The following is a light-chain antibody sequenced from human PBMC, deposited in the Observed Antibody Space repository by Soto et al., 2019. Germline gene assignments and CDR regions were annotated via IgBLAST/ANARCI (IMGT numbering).Light chain of an antibody. CDR3: QKYNSALT. V-gene: IGKV1-27*01. Sequence: DIQMTQSPSSLSASVGDRVTITCRSSQGLSNYLAWYQQKPGKVPKLLIYAASTLQSGVPSRLSGSGSGTDLTLTISSLQPEDVATYYCQKYNSALTFGTGTKVDIK. CDR1: QGLSNY. J-gene: IGKJ3*01. CDR2: AAS.